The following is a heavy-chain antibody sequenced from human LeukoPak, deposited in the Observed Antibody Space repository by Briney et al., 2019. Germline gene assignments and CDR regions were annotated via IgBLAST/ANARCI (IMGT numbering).Heavy chain of an antibody. CDR1: GFTFSSYS. Sequence: PGGSLRLSCAASGFTFSSYSMNWVRQAPGKGLEWVSYISSSSSTIYYADSVKGRFTISRDNAKNSLYLQMNSLRAEDTAVYYCARDPTMQDYDTDTFNVWGQGTMVTVSS. CDR3: ARDPTMQDYDTDTFNV. CDR2: ISSSSSTI. V-gene: IGHV3-48*04. J-gene: IGHJ3*01. D-gene: IGHD4-17*01.